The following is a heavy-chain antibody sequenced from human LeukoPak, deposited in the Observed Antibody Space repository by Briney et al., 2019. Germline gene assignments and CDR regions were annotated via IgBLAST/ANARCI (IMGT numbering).Heavy chain of an antibody. CDR3: ARHGGFRHTHFGY. D-gene: IGHD2-15*01. CDR1: GGSISSYY. CDR2: IYYSGST. V-gene: IGHV4-59*08. J-gene: IGHJ4*02. Sequence: SETLSLTCTVSGGSISSYYWSWIRQPPGKGLEWIGYIYYSGSTNYNPSLKSRVTISVDTSRNQFSLKLSSVTAADTAVYYCARHGGFRHTHFGYWGQGTLVTVSS.